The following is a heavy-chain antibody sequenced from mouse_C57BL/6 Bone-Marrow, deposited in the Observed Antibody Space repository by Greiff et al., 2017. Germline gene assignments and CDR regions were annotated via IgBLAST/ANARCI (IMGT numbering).Heavy chain of an antibody. CDR2: IYPGGGYT. Sequence: VQLVESGAELVRPGTSVKMSCKASGYTFTNYWIGWAKQRPGHGLEWIGDIYPGGGYTNYNEKFKGKATLTADKSSSTAYMQFSSLTSEDSAIYYCAIYDGYPSWFAYWGQGTLVTVSA. J-gene: IGHJ3*01. CDR3: AIYDGYPSWFAY. D-gene: IGHD2-3*01. V-gene: IGHV1-63*01. CDR1: GYTFTNYW.